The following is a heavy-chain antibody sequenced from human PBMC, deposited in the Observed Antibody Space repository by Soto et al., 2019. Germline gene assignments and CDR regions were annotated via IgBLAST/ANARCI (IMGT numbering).Heavy chain of an antibody. CDR1: GFTFSSYG. CDR2: IWYDGSNK. J-gene: IGHJ6*03. D-gene: IGHD6-13*01. Sequence: GGSLRLSCAASGFTFSSYGMHWVRQAPGKGLEWVAVIWYDGSNKYYADSVKGRFTISRDNSKNTLYLQMNSLIAEDTAVYYCARDNFNAAQLAGDYYMDVWGKGTTVTVSS. CDR3: ARDNFNAAQLAGDYYMDV. V-gene: IGHV3-33*01.